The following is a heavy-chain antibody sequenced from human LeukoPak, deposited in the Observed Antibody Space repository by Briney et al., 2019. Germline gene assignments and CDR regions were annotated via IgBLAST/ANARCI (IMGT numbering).Heavy chain of an antibody. J-gene: IGHJ4*02. CDR1: GGSISSYY. CDR3: ARGFSELVPAALWETYYFDY. V-gene: IGHV4-59*01. CDR2: IYYSGST. D-gene: IGHD2-2*01. Sequence: PSETLSLTCTVSGGSISSYYWSWIRQPPGKGLEWIGYIYYSGSTNYNPSLKSRVTISVDTSKNQFSLKLSSVTAADTAVYYCARGFSELVPAALWETYYFDYWGQGTLVTVSS.